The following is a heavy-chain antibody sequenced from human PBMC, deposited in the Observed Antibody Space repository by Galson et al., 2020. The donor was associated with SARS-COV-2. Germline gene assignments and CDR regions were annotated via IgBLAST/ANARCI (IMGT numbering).Heavy chain of an antibody. CDR3: ARDLVGAYYYMDV. CDR1: GFTFSSYG. Sequence: GGSLRLSCAASGFTFSSYGMHWVRQAPGKGLEWVAVIWYDGSNKYYADSVKGRFTISRDNSKNTPYLQMNSLRAEDTAVYYCARDLVGAYYYMDVWGKGTTVTVSS. CDR2: IWYDGSNK. J-gene: IGHJ6*03. D-gene: IGHD1-26*01. V-gene: IGHV3-33*01.